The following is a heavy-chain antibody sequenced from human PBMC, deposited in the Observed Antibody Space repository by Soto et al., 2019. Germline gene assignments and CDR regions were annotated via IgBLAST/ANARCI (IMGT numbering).Heavy chain of an antibody. V-gene: IGHV3-23*01. CDR2: ISGSGGDT. CDR1: GFTFSSYA. J-gene: IGHJ5*02. Sequence: GGSLRLSCAASGFTFSSYAMSWVRQAPGKGLEWVSAISGSGGDTYYADSVKGRMTISRDNSKTTLYLQMNSLRAEDTAVYYCAKQLVEERSPNWFDPWGQGTMVNVSS. CDR3: AKQLVEERSPNWFDP. D-gene: IGHD2-8*02.